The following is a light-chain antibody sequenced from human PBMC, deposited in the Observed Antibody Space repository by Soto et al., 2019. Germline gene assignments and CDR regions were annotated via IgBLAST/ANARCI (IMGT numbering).Light chain of an antibody. CDR2: DNN. CDR1: NSNIGNNY. Sequence: QSVLTQPPSVSAAPGQKVTISCSGSNSNIGNNYVSWYQQLPGTTPKLLIYDNNQRPSGIPDRFSASKSGTSATLVITGLQTGDEADYYCETWDDSLTAAVFGGGTKLTVL. V-gene: IGLV1-51*01. CDR3: ETWDDSLTAAV. J-gene: IGLJ2*01.